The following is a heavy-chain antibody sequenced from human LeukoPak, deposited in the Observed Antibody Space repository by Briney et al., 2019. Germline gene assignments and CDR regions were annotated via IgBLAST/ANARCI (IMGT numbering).Heavy chain of an antibody. D-gene: IGHD2-15*01. CDR1: GGSFSGYY. CDR2: IYYSGST. CDR3: ARRVGRTTYCSGGSCYKNYYYYYMDV. Sequence: KPSETLSLTCAVYGGSFSGYYWSWIRQPPGKGLEWIGYIYYSGSTNYNPSLKSRVTISVDTSKNQFSLKLSSVTAADTAVYYCARRVGRTTYCSGGSCYKNYYYYYMDVWGKGTTVTVSS. J-gene: IGHJ6*03. V-gene: IGHV4-59*01.